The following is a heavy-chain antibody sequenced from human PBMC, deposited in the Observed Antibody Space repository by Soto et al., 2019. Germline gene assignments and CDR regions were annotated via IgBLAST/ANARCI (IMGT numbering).Heavy chain of an antibody. V-gene: IGHV3-30-3*01. CDR2: ISYDGSNK. Sequence: QVQLVESGGGVVQPGRSLRLSCAASGFTFSSYAMHWVRQAPGKGLEWVAVISYDGSNKYYADSVKGRFTISRDNSKNTLYLQMNSLRAEDTGVYYCARGEGITMIVVVHWGQGTLVTVSS. D-gene: IGHD3-22*01. CDR3: ARGEGITMIVVVH. CDR1: GFTFSSYA. J-gene: IGHJ4*02.